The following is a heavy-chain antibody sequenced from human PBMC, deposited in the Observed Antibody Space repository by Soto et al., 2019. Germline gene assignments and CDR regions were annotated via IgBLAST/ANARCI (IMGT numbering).Heavy chain of an antibody. J-gene: IGHJ6*02. CDR2: TYYRSKGYN. Sequence: SQTLSLTCAISGDSVSSNSAAWNWIRQSPSRGLEWLGRTYYRSKGYNDYAVSVKSRITINPDTSKNQFSLQLNSVTPEDTAVYYCARGTYSSSSGRYYYYGMDVWGQGTTVTVSS. V-gene: IGHV6-1*01. CDR1: GDSVSSNSAA. D-gene: IGHD6-6*01. CDR3: ARGTYSSSSGRYYYYGMDV.